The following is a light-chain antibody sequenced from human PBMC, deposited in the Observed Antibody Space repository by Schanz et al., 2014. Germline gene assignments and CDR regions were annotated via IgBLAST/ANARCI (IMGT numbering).Light chain of an antibody. Sequence: EIVLTQSPGTLSLSPGERATLSCKASQSISGYDLAWYQQKPGQAPRLLIYGAFDRATGIPDRFSGSGSGTVFTLTISRLEPEDFAVYYCQQYGSSPCTFGQGTKLEIK. CDR3: QQYGSSPCT. CDR1: QSISGYD. CDR2: GAF. J-gene: IGKJ2*02. V-gene: IGKV3-20*01.